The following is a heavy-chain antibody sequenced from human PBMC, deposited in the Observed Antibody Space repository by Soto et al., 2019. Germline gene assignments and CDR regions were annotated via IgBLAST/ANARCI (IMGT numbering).Heavy chain of an antibody. CDR2: ISGSGGST. CDR1: GFTFSSYA. CDR3: AKSRFQKDYGDYVGDWSYP. J-gene: IGHJ5*02. D-gene: IGHD4-17*01. Sequence: PGGSLRLSCAASGFTFSSYAMSWVRQAPGKGLEWVSAISGSGGSTYYADSVKGRFTISRDNSKNTLYLQMNSLRDEDTAVYYCAKSRFQKDYGDYVGDWSYPWGKGTRVTVS. V-gene: IGHV3-23*01.